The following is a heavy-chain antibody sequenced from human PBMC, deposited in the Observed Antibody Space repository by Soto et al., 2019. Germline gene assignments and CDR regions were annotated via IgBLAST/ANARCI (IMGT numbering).Heavy chain of an antibody. D-gene: IGHD4-17*01. CDR3: ARGRGDYSFDY. V-gene: IGHV4-31*03. Sequence: QVQLQDSGPGLVKPSQTLSLTCTVSGGSISSGNYYWSWIRQHPGKGLEWIGYIYYSGSTYYNPSLKSRVTISVDTSKKQFSLNLSSVTAADTAVYYCARGRGDYSFDYWGQGTLVTVSS. CDR2: IYYSGST. J-gene: IGHJ4*02. CDR1: GGSISSGNYY.